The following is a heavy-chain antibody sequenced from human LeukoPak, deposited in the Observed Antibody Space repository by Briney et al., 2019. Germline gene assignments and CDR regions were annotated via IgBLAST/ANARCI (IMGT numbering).Heavy chain of an antibody. Sequence: SETLSLTCTVSGGSISSSSYYWGWIRQPPGKGLEWIGSIYYSGSTYYNPSLKSRVTISVDTSKNQFSLKLSSVTAADTAVYYCARRVYSSGWYFDYWGQGTLVTVSS. J-gene: IGHJ4*02. CDR1: GGSISSSSYY. D-gene: IGHD6-19*01. CDR2: IYYSGST. V-gene: IGHV4-39*07. CDR3: ARRVYSSGWYFDY.